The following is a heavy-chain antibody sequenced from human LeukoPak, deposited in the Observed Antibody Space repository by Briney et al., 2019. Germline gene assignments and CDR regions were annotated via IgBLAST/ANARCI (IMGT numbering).Heavy chain of an antibody. D-gene: IGHD6-13*01. V-gene: IGHV3-30*14. CDR2: ISYDGSNK. CDR1: GFTFNDYA. J-gene: IGHJ5*02. CDR3: ARVETIAAAGNWFDP. Sequence: PGRSLRLSCAASGFTFNDYALHWVRQAPGKGLEWVAVISYDGSNKYYADSVKGRFTIPRDNSKNTLYLQMYSLRAEDTAVYYCARVETIAAAGNWFDPWGQGTLVTVSS.